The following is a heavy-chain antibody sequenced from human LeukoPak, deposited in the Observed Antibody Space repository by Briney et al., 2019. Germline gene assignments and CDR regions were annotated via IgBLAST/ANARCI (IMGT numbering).Heavy chain of an antibody. J-gene: IGHJ3*02. CDR2: ISTSSSTI. D-gene: IGHD3-10*01. V-gene: IGHV3-48*04. Sequence: SGGSLRLSCAASGFIFSNYIMNWVRQAPGKGLEWVSFISTSSSTIYYADSLKGRFTISRDNAKNSLYLQMNSLRAEDTAVYYCARGEYYYGSHNTPGAFDIWGQGTMVTVSS. CDR3: ARGEYYYGSHNTPGAFDI. CDR1: GFIFSNYI.